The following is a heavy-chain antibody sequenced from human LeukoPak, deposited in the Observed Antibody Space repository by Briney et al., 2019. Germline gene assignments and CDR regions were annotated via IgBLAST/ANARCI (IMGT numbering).Heavy chain of an antibody. J-gene: IGHJ6*04. CDR1: GGSISSYY. CDR2: IYTSGST. CDR3: TRDMVRGISSTMDV. Sequence: SETLSLTCTVSGGSISSYYWSWIRQPAGKGLEWIGRIYTSGSTNYNPSLKSRVTMSVDTSKNQFSLKLSSVTAADTAVYYCTRDMVRGISSTMDVWGKGTTVTISS. D-gene: IGHD3-10*01. V-gene: IGHV4-4*07.